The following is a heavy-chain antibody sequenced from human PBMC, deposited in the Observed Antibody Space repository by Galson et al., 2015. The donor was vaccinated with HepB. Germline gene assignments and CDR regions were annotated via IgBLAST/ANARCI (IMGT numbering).Heavy chain of an antibody. D-gene: IGHD6-19*01. V-gene: IGHV3-13*04. CDR1: GLTFSSYD. J-gene: IGHJ5*02. CDR3: ARAVAGTHWFDP. Sequence: SLRLSCAASGLTFSSYDMHWVRQVAGKGLEWFSGISTASDTYYLGSVQGRFTMSRENARNSLYLQMNSLRAGDTAVYYCARAVAGTHWFDPWGREPWSPSPQ. CDR2: ISTASDT.